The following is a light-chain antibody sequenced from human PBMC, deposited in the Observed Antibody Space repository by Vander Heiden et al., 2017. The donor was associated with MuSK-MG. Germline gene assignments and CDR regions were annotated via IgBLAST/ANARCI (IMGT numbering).Light chain of an antibody. CDR2: CNS. V-gene: IGLV1-40*01. CDR3: QSYDSSLSVLYV. CDR1: SSNIGAGSD. J-gene: IGLJ1*01. Sequence: QSVLTQLPSVSGAPGQRVTISCTGRSSNIGAGSDVHWYQQLPGTAHKHLIYCNSNRPSVVPDRFSGSKSDTSASLAITGLQAEDEADYYCQSYDSSLSVLYVFGTGTKVTVL.